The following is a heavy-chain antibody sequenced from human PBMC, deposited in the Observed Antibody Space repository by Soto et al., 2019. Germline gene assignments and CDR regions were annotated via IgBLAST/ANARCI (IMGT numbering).Heavy chain of an antibody. CDR3: ARLVYSNDVGVGFGRFDP. Sequence: QVQLVQSGAEVKKPGSSVKVSCKASGGTFSSYAISWVRQAPGQGLEWMGGIIPIFGTANYAQKFQGRVTIIADESTSTAYMEMSSLRSEDTAVYYGARLVYSNDVGVGFGRFDPWGQGTLVTVSS. V-gene: IGHV1-69*01. CDR1: GGTFSSYA. D-gene: IGHD4-4*01. CDR2: IIPIFGTA. J-gene: IGHJ5*02.